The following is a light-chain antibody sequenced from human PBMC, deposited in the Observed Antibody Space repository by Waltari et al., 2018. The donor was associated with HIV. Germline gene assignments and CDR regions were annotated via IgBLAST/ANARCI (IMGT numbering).Light chain of an antibody. J-gene: IGLJ1*01. CDR2: DVN. CDR3: CSYAGIWGV. V-gene: IGLV2-11*01. Sequence: HSALTQPRSVSGSPGQSVTISCTGTSSDVGASNYVSWYQQHPGKAPKLMIYDVNKRPSGVPDRFSGSKSGNTASLNISGLQAEDDSDYYCCSYAGIWGVFGTGTKVTVL. CDR1: SSDVGASNY.